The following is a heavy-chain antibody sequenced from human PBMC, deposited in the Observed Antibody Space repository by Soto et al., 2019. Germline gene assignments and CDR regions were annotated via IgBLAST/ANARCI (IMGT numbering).Heavy chain of an antibody. Sequence: SVKVSCKASGGSFSSYAIRWVRQAPGQGLEWMGGIVPVLGTSHSAQKFQGRVTFSTDDSTTTAYMELSSLRSEDTAAYYCARDSPGGGYYYGMDVWGQGTTVTVSS. J-gene: IGHJ6*02. CDR1: GGSFSSYA. CDR2: IVPVLGTS. D-gene: IGHD3-16*01. V-gene: IGHV1-69*05. CDR3: ARDSPGGGYYYGMDV.